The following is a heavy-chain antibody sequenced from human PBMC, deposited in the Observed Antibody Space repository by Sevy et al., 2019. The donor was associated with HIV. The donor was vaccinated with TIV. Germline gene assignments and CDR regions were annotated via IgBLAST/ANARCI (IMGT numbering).Heavy chain of an antibody. D-gene: IGHD1-20*01. J-gene: IGHJ6*02. CDR2: ISGSGGTT. V-gene: IGHV3-23*01. Sequence: GGSLRLSCAASGFTFSSYAMSWVRQAPGKGLEWVSAISGSGGTTYYADSVKGRFTISRDNSKNTLYLQMNSLRAEDTAVYYCATAQYYITGTTRISYYYYGMDVWGQGTTVTVSS. CDR1: GFTFSSYA. CDR3: ATAQYYITGTTRISYYYYGMDV.